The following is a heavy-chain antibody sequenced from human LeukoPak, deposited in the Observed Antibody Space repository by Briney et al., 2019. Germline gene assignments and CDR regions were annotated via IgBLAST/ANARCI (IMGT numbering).Heavy chain of an antibody. J-gene: IGHJ4*02. CDR1: GFTFSSYS. CDR3: ASSWMTTVTTAFDY. V-gene: IGHV3-21*01. CDR2: ISSSSSYI. D-gene: IGHD4-17*01. Sequence: GGSLRLSCAASGFTFSSYSMNWVRQAPGEGLEWVSSISSSSSYIYYADSVKGRFTISRDNAKNSLYLQMNSLRAEDTAVYYCASSWMTTVTTAFDYWGQGTLVTVSS.